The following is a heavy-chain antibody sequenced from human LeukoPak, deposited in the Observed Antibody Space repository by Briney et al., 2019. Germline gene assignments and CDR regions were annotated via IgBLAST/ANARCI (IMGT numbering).Heavy chain of an antibody. V-gene: IGHV3-53*01. Sequence: GGSLRLSCTASGFTVSDNYMNWVRQAPGKGLEWVSVVYTDGNIYYADSVKGRFTISKDTSKNTVDLLMNNVRAEDAALYYCAKGKFGDPLNYWGQGTLVTVSS. CDR3: AKGKFGDPLNY. CDR1: GFTVSDNY. D-gene: IGHD3-10*01. J-gene: IGHJ4*02. CDR2: VYTDGNI.